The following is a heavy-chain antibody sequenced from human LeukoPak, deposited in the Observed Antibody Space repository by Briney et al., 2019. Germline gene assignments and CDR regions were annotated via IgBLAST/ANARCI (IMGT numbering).Heavy chain of an antibody. J-gene: IGHJ4*02. CDR2: VTHNGNT. V-gene: IGHV4-34*01. CDR3: ARHLRHLSIHYFDY. Sequence: SETLSLKCAVYVAPFNGYYWSWIRQSPGKWLEWLGEVTHNGNTNYNPSLKSRVSISVDTSKNQFSLRLLSVTAADTAVYYCARHLRHLSIHYFDYWGQGTPVSVSS. D-gene: IGHD2-21*01. CDR1: VAPFNGYY.